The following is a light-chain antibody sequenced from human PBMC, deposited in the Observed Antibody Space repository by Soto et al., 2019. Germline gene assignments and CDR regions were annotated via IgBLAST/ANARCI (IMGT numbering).Light chain of an antibody. V-gene: IGKV3-15*01. CDR1: QSVSSN. J-gene: IGKJ4*01. CDR3: QQYNNWPPV. Sequence: EIVMTQSPATLSVSPGERATLSCRASQSVSSNLAWSQQKPGQAPRFLIYGASTRATGIPARFSGSGSGTEFTLTISSLQSEDFAVYYCQQYNNWPPVFGGGTKVEIK. CDR2: GAS.